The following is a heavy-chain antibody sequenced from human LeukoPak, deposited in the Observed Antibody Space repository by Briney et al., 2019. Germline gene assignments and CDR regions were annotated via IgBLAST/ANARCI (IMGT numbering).Heavy chain of an antibody. J-gene: IGHJ4*02. CDR2: INWNGGST. CDR1: GFTFDDYG. V-gene: IGHV3-20*04. Sequence: GGSLRLSCAASGFTFDDYGMSWVRQAPGKGLEWVSGINWNGGSTGYADSVKGRFTISRDNSENTLYLQMDSLRAEDTAVYYCAKYGYNTVSTYFDHWGQGTLVTVSS. CDR3: AKYGYNTVSTYFDH. D-gene: IGHD4-17*01.